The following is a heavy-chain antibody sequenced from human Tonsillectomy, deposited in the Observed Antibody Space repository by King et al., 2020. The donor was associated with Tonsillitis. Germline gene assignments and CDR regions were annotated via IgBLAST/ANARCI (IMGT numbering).Heavy chain of an antibody. CDR3: ARDRDXYXXXTXXXWNXMDV. D-gene: IGHD3-3*01. Sequence: VQLQESGPGLVKPSETLSLTCTVSGGSISGYYWTWIRQPPGKGLEWIGYIQYSGSTDYNPSLKRRVTXSLDMSKNQFSXKLSSVSAADTAVYYCARDRDXYXXXTXXXWNXMDVWGQXTXVTVSS. V-gene: IGHV4-59*01. J-gene: IGHJ6*02. CDR2: IQYSGST. CDR1: GGSISGYY.